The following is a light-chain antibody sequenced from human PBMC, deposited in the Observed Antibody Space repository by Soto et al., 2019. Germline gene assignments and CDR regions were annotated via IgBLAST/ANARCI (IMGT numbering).Light chain of an antibody. CDR3: QQYNNWPPWT. J-gene: IGKJ1*01. V-gene: IGKV3-15*01. Sequence: IMMTQSPATLSGSPGERATLSCRASQSVSNNLAWYQQKPGQAPRLLIYDASTRTTGIPARFSGSGSGTEFTLTSTGLQAEDFAVYYCQQYNNWPPWTFGQGTKVEIK. CDR2: DAS. CDR1: QSVSNN.